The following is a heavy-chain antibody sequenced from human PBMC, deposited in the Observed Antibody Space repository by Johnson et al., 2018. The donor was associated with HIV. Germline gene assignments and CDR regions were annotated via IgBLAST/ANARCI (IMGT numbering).Heavy chain of an antibody. V-gene: IGHV3-30*04. J-gene: IGHJ3*02. CDR1: GFTFSSYA. Sequence: QVQLVESGGGVVQPGRSLRLSCAASGFTFSSYAMHWVRQAPCKGLEWVAVISYDGSNKYYADSVKGRFTISRDNSKNTLYLQMNSLRPEDTAVYYCVQGVPNPAGAFDIWGRVTMVTVSS. D-gene: IGHD6-19*01. CDR3: VQGVPNPAGAFDI. CDR2: ISYDGSNK.